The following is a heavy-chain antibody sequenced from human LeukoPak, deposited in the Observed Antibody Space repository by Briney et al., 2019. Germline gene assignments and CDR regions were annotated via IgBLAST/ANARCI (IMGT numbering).Heavy chain of an antibody. CDR2: ISSSSSYI. D-gene: IGHD3-22*01. Sequence: GGSLRLSCAASGFTFSSYNINWVRQAPGKGLEWVSSISSSSSYIYYADSVKGRFTISRDNAKNSLYLQMNSLRAEDTAVYYCARDPSSLYYDSRLYRFDYWGQGTLVTVSS. V-gene: IGHV3-21*01. J-gene: IGHJ4*02. CDR1: GFTFSSYN. CDR3: ARDPSSLYYDSRLYRFDY.